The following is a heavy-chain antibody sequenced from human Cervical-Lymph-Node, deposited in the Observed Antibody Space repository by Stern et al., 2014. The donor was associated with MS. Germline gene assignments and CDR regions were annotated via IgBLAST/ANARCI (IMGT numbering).Heavy chain of an antibody. Sequence: QVQLMQSGPEVKKPGSSVKVSCKASGGSFKTYAITWVRQAPGQGPEWMGGTIPMFASTNIAQRFQGRVTITADESTNTAYMEMRSLRTEDTAVYYCARDRNGEGVMAYWGQGTLVTVSS. CDR3: ARDRNGEGVMAY. D-gene: IGHD3-16*01. CDR1: GGSFKTYA. CDR2: TIPMFAST. J-gene: IGHJ4*02. V-gene: IGHV1-69*01.